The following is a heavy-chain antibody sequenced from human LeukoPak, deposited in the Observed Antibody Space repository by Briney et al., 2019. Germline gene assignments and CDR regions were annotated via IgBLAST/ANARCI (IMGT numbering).Heavy chain of an antibody. D-gene: IGHD6-13*01. CDR1: GYTFTNHA. V-gene: IGHV7-4-1*02. J-gene: IGHJ4*02. CDR3: AREGRSGSSWYLAN. CDR2: INTNTGNP. Sequence: ASVKVSCKASGYTFTNHAVNWVRQAPGQGLEWMGWINTNTGNPTYAQGFTGRFVFSLDTSVSTAYLQISSLKAEDTAVYYCAREGRSGSSWYLANWGQGVLVTVSS.